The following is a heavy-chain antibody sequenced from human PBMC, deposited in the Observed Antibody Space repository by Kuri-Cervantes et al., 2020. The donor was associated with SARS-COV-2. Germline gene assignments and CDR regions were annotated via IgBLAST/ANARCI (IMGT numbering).Heavy chain of an antibody. V-gene: IGHV1-18*04. D-gene: IGHD3-3*01. CDR1: GYTFTSYG. J-gene: IGHJ3*02. CDR3: ARGLVTIFGVVNDAFDI. Sequence: ASVKVSCKASGYTFTSYGISWLRQAPGQGLEWMGWISAYNGNTNYAQKLQGRVTMTTDTSTSTAYMELRSLRSDDTAVYYCARGLVTIFGVVNDAFDIWGQGTMVTVSS. CDR2: ISAYNGNT.